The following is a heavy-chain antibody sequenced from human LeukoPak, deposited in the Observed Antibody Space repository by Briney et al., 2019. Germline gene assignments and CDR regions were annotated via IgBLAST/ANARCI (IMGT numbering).Heavy chain of an antibody. Sequence: ASVKVSCKASGYTFTGYYMHWVRQAPGQGLEWMGWINPNSGGTNYAQKFQGRATMTRDTSISTAYMELSRLRSDDTAVYYCAREVGAVAGFDYWGQGTLVTVSS. J-gene: IGHJ4*02. CDR2: INPNSGGT. D-gene: IGHD6-19*01. CDR3: AREVGAVAGFDY. V-gene: IGHV1-2*02. CDR1: GYTFTGYY.